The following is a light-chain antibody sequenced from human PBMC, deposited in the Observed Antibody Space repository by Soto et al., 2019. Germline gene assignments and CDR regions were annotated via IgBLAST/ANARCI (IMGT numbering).Light chain of an antibody. CDR2: GAS. CDR1: QSVSSRY. V-gene: IGKV3-20*01. Sequence: EIVLTQSPGTLSLSPGERATLSCRASQSVSSRYLAWYQQKPGQAPRLLMYGASNRATGIPDRVSGSGAGTHFTLTLSRLEPEDFAVYFCQQYGSAPPFTFGQGTKVEIK. CDR3: QQYGSAPPFT. J-gene: IGKJ2*01.